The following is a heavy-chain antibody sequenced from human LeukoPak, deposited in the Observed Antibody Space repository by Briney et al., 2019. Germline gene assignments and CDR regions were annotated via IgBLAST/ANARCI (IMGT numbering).Heavy chain of an antibody. CDR1: GGSISSYY. Sequence: SETLSLTCTVSGGSISSYYWSWIRQPPGKGLEWIGYIYYSGSTNYNPPLKSRVTISVDTSKNQFSLKLSSVTAADTAVYYCARLLTIFDPDDAFDIWGQGTVVTVSS. J-gene: IGHJ3*02. CDR2: IYYSGST. CDR3: ARLLTIFDPDDAFDI. D-gene: IGHD3-3*01. V-gene: IGHV4-59*12.